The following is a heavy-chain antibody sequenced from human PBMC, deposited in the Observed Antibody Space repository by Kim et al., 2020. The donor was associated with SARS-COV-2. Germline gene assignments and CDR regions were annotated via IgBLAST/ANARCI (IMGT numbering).Heavy chain of an antibody. J-gene: IGHJ4*02. V-gene: IGHV3-33*06. CDR3: AKEGYED. D-gene: IGHD6-13*01. CDR2: DGSNK. Sequence: DGSNKYYADSGKGRFTISRDNSKNTLYLQMNSLRAEDTAVYYCAKEGYEDWGQGTLVTVSS.